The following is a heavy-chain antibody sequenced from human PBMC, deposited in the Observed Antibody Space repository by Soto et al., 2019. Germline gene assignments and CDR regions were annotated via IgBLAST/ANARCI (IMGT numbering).Heavy chain of an antibody. D-gene: IGHD6-19*01. CDR3: ARGYSSGWFDY. Sequence: GGSLRLSCAASGFTVSSNYMSWVRQAPGKGLEWVSVIYSGGSTYYADSVKGRFTISRDNSKDTLYLQMNSLRAEDTAVYYCARGYSSGWFDYWGQGTLVTVSS. CDR2: IYSGGST. V-gene: IGHV3-53*01. CDR1: GFTVSSNY. J-gene: IGHJ4*02.